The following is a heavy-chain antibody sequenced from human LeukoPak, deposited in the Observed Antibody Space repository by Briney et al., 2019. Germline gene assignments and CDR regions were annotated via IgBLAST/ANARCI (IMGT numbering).Heavy chain of an antibody. CDR1: GGTFSSYA. V-gene: IGHV1-24*01. CDR2: FDPEDGET. CDR3: ATGHSSSPDY. Sequence: GASVKVSCKASGGTFSSYAISWVRQAPGQGLEWMGGFDPEDGETIYAQKFQGRVTMTEDTSTDTAYMELSSLRSEDTAVYYCATGHSSSPDYWGQGTLVTVSS. D-gene: IGHD6-6*01. J-gene: IGHJ4*02.